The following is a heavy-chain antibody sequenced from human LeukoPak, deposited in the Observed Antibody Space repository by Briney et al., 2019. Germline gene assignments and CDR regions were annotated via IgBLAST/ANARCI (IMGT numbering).Heavy chain of an antibody. CDR3: ARGSGATPGYELVVYYFDY. D-gene: IGHD1-26*01. V-gene: IGHV1-18*01. J-gene: IGHJ4*02. Sequence: ASVKVSCKASGYTFTSYGIRWVRQAPGQGLEWMGWISAYNGNTNYAQKLQGRVTMTTDTSTSTAYMELRSLRSDDTAVYYCARGSGATPGYELVVYYFDYWGQGTLVTVSS. CDR1: GYTFTSYG. CDR2: ISAYNGNT.